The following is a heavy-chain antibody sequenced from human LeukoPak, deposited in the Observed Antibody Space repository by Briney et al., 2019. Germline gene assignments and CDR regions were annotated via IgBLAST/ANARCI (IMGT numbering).Heavy chain of an antibody. CDR1: GFTFSNSW. Sequence: GGSLRLSCAASGFTFSNSWMHWVRQAPGKGLVWVSHINTDGSAATYGDPAKGRFTVSRDNAKNTLFLQMSSLIVEDTGVYYCARGTAITAGIDYWGQGTLVTVSS. D-gene: IGHD6-13*01. CDR3: ARGTAITAGIDY. V-gene: IGHV3-74*01. J-gene: IGHJ4*02. CDR2: INTDGSAA.